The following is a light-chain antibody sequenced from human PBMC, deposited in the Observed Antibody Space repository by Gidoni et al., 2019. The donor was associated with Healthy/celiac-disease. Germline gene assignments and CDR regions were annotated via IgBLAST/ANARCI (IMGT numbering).Light chain of an antibody. CDR1: QRVSSY. V-gene: IGKV3-11*01. J-gene: IGKJ2*01. CDR2: DAS. CDR3: QQRSNWPRMYT. Sequence: EIVLTQSPATLSLSPGERATLSCRASQRVSSYLAWYQQKPGQAPRLLIYDASNRATGIPARFSGSGSGTDFTLTISSLEPEDFAVYYCQQRSNWPRMYTFGQGTKLEIK.